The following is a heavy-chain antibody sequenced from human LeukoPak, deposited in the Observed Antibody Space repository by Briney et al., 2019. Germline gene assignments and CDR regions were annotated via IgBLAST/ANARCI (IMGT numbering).Heavy chain of an antibody. J-gene: IGHJ6*03. CDR3: ATWGRFGGYYYMDV. CDR2: ISGSGVST. Sequence: ASVKVSCKASGFTFSSYGMSWVRQAPGKGLEWVSSISGSGVSTHYADSVKGRFTISRDNYKNTLDLQMNSLRAEDTAVYYCATWGRFGGYYYMDVWGKGTTVTISS. V-gene: IGHV3-23*01. D-gene: IGHD3-10*01. CDR1: GFTFSSYG.